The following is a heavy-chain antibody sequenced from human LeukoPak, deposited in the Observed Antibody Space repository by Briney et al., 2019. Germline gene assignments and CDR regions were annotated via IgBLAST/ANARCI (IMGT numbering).Heavy chain of an antibody. CDR3: ARDLWGSYRYPFDY. CDR2: ISYDESNK. V-gene: IGHV3-30*04. D-gene: IGHD3-16*02. CDR1: GFTFSAYA. Sequence: PGRSLRPSCAASGFTFSAYAMHWVRQAPGKGLEWVAVISYDESNKYYADSVKGRFTISRDNSKNTLYLQMNSQRPDDTVVYYCARDLWGSYRYPFDYWGQGTLVTVSS. J-gene: IGHJ4*02.